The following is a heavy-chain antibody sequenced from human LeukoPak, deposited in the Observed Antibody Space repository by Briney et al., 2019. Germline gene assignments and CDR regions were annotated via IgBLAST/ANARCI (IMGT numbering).Heavy chain of an antibody. V-gene: IGHV3-33*01. CDR1: GFTFSSYG. D-gene: IGHD3-9*01. J-gene: IGHJ2*01. Sequence: AGGCLRLSCAASGFTFSSYGMQWVRQAPGKGLGWVAVIWYDGSNKYYADSVKGPFTISRDNSKNTLYLQMNSLRAEDTAVYYCARDQNDILTGDGWYFDLWGRGTLVTVSS. CDR2: IWYDGSNK. CDR3: ARDQNDILTGDGWYFDL.